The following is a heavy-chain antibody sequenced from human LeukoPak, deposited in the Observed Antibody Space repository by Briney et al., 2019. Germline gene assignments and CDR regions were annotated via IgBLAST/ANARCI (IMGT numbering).Heavy chain of an antibody. D-gene: IGHD6-13*01. V-gene: IGHV3-7*01. Sequence: GGSLRLSCTASGFTFSSYCVTWVRQAPGKGLEWVANIKQDGSERYYVDSVKGRFTISRDNAKNSLYLQMNSLRAEDTAVYYCARGTYSSSWYGPFDYWGQGTLVTVSS. CDR2: IKQDGSER. CDR1: GFTFSSYC. CDR3: ARGTYSSSWYGPFDY. J-gene: IGHJ4*02.